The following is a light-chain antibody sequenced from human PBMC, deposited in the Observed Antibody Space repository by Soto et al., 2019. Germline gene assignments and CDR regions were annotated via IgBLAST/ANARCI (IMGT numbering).Light chain of an antibody. J-gene: IGKJ5*01. CDR3: QQANSFLGNT. CDR2: DAS. CDR1: QSISSW. Sequence: DIQMTQSPSTLSASVGDRVTITCRASQSISSWLAWYQQKPGKAPKLLIYDASNLQSGVPSRFSGSGSGTDFTLTISSLQAEDFATYYCQQANSFLGNTFGQGTRLRL. V-gene: IGKV1-12*01.